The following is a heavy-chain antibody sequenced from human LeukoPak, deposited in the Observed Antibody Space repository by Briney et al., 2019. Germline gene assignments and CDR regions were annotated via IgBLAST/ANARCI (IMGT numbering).Heavy chain of an antibody. J-gene: IGHJ6*02. V-gene: IGHV4-59*01. Sequence: SETLSLTCTVSGGSISSYYWSWIRQPPGKGLEWIGYIYYSGSTNYNPSLKSRVTISVDTSKNQFSLKLSSVTAADTAVYYCARWGLWFGGGMGYYGMDVWGQGTTVIVSS. CDR2: IYYSGST. CDR1: GGSISSYY. CDR3: ARWGLWFGGGMGYYGMDV. D-gene: IGHD3-10*01.